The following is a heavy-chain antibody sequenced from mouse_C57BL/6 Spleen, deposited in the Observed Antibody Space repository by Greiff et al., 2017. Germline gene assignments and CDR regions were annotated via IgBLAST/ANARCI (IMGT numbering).Heavy chain of an antibody. CDR3: ARDTTVVLDY. D-gene: IGHD1-1*01. V-gene: IGHV1-81*01. CDR2: IYPRSGNT. Sequence: QVQLQQSGAELARPGASVQLSCKASGYTFTSYGISWVKQRTGPGLEWIGGIYPRSGNTYYNEKFKGKATLTADKSSSTAYMELRSLTSEDSAVYFCARDTTVVLDYWGQGTTLTFSS. J-gene: IGHJ2*01. CDR1: GYTFTSYG.